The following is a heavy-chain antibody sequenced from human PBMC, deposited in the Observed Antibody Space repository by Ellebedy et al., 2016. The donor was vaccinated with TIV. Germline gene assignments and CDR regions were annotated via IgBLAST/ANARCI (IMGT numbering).Heavy chain of an antibody. CDR2: INPNSGGT. CDR1: GYTFTGYY. D-gene: IGHD3-22*01. J-gene: IGHJ4*02. CDR3: ASGDPLYDSSGYSPG. V-gene: IGHV1-2*02. Sequence: ASVKVSCXASGYTFTGYYMHWVRQAPGQGLEWMGWINPNSGGTNYAQKFQGRVTMTRDTSISTAYMELSRLRSDDTAVYYCASGDPLYDSSGYSPGWGQGTLVTVSS.